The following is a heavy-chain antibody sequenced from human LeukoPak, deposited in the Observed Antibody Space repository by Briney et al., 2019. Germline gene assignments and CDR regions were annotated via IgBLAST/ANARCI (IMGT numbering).Heavy chain of an antibody. V-gene: IGHV3-21*01. CDR1: GFTVSSYD. CDR3: ARSSPYSSSWYSAFDI. CDR2: ISSRSTYV. J-gene: IGHJ3*02. Sequence: GGSLRLSCAASGFTVSSYDMNWVRRAPGKGLEWVSSISSRSTYVYYADAVKGRFIIARDNAKNSLYLQMNSLRAEDTAVYYCARSSPYSSSWYSAFDIWGQGTMVTVSS. D-gene: IGHD6-13*01.